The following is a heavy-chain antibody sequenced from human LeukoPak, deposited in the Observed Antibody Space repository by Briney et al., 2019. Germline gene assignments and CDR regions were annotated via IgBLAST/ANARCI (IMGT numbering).Heavy chain of an antibody. CDR3: ARGLSTVRNY. V-gene: IGHV4-34*01. D-gene: IGHD4-11*01. CDR2: INHSGST. Sequence: SETPSLTCAVYGGSFSGYYWSWIRQPPGKGLEWIGEINHSGSTNYNPSLKSRVTISVDTSKNQFSLKLSSVTAADTAVYYCARGLSTVRNYWGQGTLVTVSS. J-gene: IGHJ4*02. CDR1: GGSFSGYY.